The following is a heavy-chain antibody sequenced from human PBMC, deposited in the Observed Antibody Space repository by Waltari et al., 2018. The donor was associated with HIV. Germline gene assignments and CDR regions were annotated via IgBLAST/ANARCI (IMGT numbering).Heavy chain of an antibody. Sequence: HVQLEQSGAEVKKPGASVKVSCKASGYTFTSSVIFWVRQATGQGLEWMGWMNPHRGTTAYAQKFQGRVTMTRNTSITTAYMELSSLGSEDTAVYYCARVRRPSGSYYLSYWGQGTLVTVSS. CDR2: MNPHRGTT. D-gene: IGHD1-26*01. CDR3: ARVRRPSGSYYLSY. J-gene: IGHJ4*02. CDR1: GYTFTSSV. V-gene: IGHV1-8*02.